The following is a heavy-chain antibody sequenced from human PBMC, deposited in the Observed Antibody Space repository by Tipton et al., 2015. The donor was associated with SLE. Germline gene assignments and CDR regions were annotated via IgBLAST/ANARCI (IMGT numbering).Heavy chain of an antibody. CDR1: GGSISSGHYY. CDR3: ARVLLGLRQIGYWYFDL. J-gene: IGHJ2*01. Sequence: TLSLTCTVSGGSISSGHYYWSWIRQHPGKGLEWIGYIFYNGNTYYNPSLKSRVIISIDTSKNQFSLKLSSATAADAAVYYCARVLLGLRQIGYWYFDLWGRGTLVTVSS. D-gene: IGHD1-7*01. V-gene: IGHV4-31*03. CDR2: IFYNGNT.